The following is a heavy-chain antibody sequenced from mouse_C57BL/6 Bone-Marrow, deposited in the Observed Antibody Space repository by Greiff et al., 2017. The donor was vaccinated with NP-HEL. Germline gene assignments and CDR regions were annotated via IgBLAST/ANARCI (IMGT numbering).Heavy chain of an antibody. V-gene: IGHV1-55*01. CDR3: ARAYGSSYYAMDY. D-gene: IGHD1-1*01. CDR1: GYTFTSYW. CDR2: IYPGSGST. Sequence: QVQLQQPGAELVKPGASVKMSCKASGYTFTSYWITWVKQRPGQGLEWIGDIYPGSGSTNYNEKFKSKATLTVDTSSSTAYMQLSSRTSEDSAVYYCARAYGSSYYAMDYWGQGTSVTVSS. J-gene: IGHJ4*01.